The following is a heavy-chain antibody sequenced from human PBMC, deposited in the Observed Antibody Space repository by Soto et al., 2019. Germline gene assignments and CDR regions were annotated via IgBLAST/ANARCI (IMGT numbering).Heavy chain of an antibody. CDR1: GASISSGSYY. CDR3: ARAVYSNHVY. V-gene: IGHV4-31*03. J-gene: IGHJ4*02. Sequence: QVQLQESGPGLVKPSQTLSLTCTVSGASISSGSYYWSWIRQLPGKGLEWIGYISNSGSTYYNPYLKSRATISVDTSKNQFSLRVSSVTAAATAVYYCARAVYSNHVYWGQGTLVTVSS. D-gene: IGHD4-4*01. CDR2: ISNSGST.